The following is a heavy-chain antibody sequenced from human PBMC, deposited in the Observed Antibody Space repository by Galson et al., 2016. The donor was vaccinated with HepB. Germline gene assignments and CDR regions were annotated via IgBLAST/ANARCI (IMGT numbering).Heavy chain of an antibody. J-gene: IGHJ3*02. CDR2: ISSTSTYI. V-gene: IGHV3-21*01. CDR3: ARDHGDALDI. Sequence: SLRLSCAASGFTFNNYAINWVRQAPGKGLEWVSSISSTSTYIYYAGSVKGRFTISRDNAKNSLYLQMDSLRAEDTAVYYCARDHGDALDIWGQGTMVSASS. CDR1: GFTFNNYA.